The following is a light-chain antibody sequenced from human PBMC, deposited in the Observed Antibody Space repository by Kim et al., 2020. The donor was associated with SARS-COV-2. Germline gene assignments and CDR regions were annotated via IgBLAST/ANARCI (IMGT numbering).Light chain of an antibody. CDR3: QAWNGRTGEV. V-gene: IGLV3-1*01. CDR1: KLGDRY. J-gene: IGLJ2*01. CDR2: QDS. Sequence: VAQGQTATISCSGDKLGDRYSCWYQKKPGQSPLLVIYQDSKRPSGIPERFSGSNSGNKATLTISGTQPVDEADYFCQAWNGRTGEVFGGGTQLTVL.